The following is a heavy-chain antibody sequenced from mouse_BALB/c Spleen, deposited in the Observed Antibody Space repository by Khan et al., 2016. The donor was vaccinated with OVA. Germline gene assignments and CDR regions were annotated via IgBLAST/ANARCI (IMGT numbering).Heavy chain of an antibody. CDR1: GFSLTSYG. J-gene: IGHJ4*01. Sequence: QVQLKQSGPGLVVPSQSLSITCTVSGFSLTSYGVSWVRQPPGKGLEWLGVIWGDGSTNYHSALKSRLSIRKDNSKSQVFLKLNSLQTDDTATYYCAGFETSYYAMDYWGQGTSVTVSS. CDR3: AGFETSYYAMDY. V-gene: IGHV2-3*01. D-gene: IGHD3-2*01. CDR2: IWGDGST.